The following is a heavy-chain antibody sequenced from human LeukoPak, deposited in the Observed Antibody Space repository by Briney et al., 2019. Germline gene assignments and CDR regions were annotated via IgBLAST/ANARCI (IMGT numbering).Heavy chain of an antibody. CDR2: IKQDGSDK. V-gene: IGHV3-7*01. CDR3: ARSREGSSSWPDAFDI. CDR1: GFTFSNYY. J-gene: IGHJ3*02. D-gene: IGHD6-13*01. Sequence: PGGSLRLSCVASGFTFSNYYMNWVRQAPGKGLEWVANIKQDGSDKAYVDSVKGRFTISRDNAKNSLYLQMNSLRAEDTAVYYCARSREGSSSWPDAFDIWGQGTMVTVSS.